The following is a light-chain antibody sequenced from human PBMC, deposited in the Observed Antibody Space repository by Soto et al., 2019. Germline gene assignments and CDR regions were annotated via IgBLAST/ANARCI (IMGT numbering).Light chain of an antibody. Sequence: QSVLTQPPSVSAAPGQKVTISCSGSSSNIGNNYVSWYQQVPGTAPKLLIFDSDKRPSGIPDRFSGSKSGTSATLGVTGLQTGDEADYYCGTWDNSLPGWVFGGGNKLTVL. CDR3: GTWDNSLPGWV. V-gene: IGLV1-51*01. J-gene: IGLJ3*02. CDR1: SSNIGNNY. CDR2: DSD.